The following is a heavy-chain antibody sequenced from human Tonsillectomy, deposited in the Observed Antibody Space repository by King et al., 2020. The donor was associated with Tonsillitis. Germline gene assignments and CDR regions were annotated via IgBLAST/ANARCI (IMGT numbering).Heavy chain of an antibody. V-gene: IGHV2-70*01. D-gene: IGHD3-22*01. CDR3: ARISYYDSSGYSSEFDP. CDR1: GFSLSTSGMC. CDR2: IDWDDWK. J-gene: IGHJ5*02. Sequence: VTFKESGPALVKPTQTLTLTCTFSGFSLSTSGMCVSWLRQPPGKALEWPGLIDWDDWKYFMTSLKTRLTISKETPKNQVVLTMTNMDPVDTATYYCARISYYDSSGYSSEFDPWGQGTLVTVSS.